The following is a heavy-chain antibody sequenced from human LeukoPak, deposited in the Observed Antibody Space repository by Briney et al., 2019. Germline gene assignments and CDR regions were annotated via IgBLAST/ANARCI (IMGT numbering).Heavy chain of an antibody. CDR3: ARQSLLLGSPDY. D-gene: IGHD6-13*01. V-gene: IGHV5-51*01. CDR1: GYSFTSYW. J-gene: IGHJ4*02. CDR2: IYPGDSDT. Sequence: GESLKISCKGSGYSFTSYWIGWVRQMPGKGLKWMGIIYPGDSDTTYSPSFQGQVTISADKSISTAYLQWSSLQASDTAMYYCARQSLLLGSPDYWGQGTLVTVSS.